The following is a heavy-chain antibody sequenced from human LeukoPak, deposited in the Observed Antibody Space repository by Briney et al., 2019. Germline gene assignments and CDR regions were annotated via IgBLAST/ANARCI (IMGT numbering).Heavy chain of an antibody. CDR3: ARGEYSSGWYSEAYFDY. D-gene: IGHD6-19*01. CDR1: GGSFSGYY. V-gene: IGHV4-34*01. Sequence: SETLSLTCAVYGGSFSGYYWSWIRQPPGKGLEWIGEINHSGNANYNPSLKSRVTISVDTSKNQFSLKLSSVTAADTAVYYCARGEYSSGWYSEAYFDYWGQGTLVTVS. CDR2: INHSGNA. J-gene: IGHJ4*02.